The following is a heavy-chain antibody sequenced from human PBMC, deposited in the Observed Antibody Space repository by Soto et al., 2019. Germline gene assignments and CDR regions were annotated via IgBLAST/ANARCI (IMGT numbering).Heavy chain of an antibody. D-gene: IGHD6-13*01. CDR3: ARGRRSSSSWPFDI. Sequence: SETLSLTWAVYGGSFSGDYWGWIRQPPGKGLEWIGEINHSGSTNYNPSLKSRVTISVDTSKNQFSLKLSSVTAADTAVYYCARGRRSSSSWPFDIWGQGTMVTVSS. V-gene: IGHV4-34*01. CDR1: GGSFSGDY. J-gene: IGHJ3*02. CDR2: INHSGST.